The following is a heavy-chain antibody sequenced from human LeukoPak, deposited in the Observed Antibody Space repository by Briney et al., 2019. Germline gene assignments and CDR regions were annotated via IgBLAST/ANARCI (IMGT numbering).Heavy chain of an antibody. V-gene: IGHV1-69*13. CDR2: ISPLLGAS. CDR3: ATYDVLAGFEY. J-gene: IGHJ4*02. D-gene: IGHD3-9*01. CDR1: GGTFNDYV. Sequence: ASVKVSCKASGGTFNDYVISWVRQAPGQGLNWMGGISPLLGASKHTQNFHDRVTITADESTTTAYMELSDLRSADTAVYYCATYDVLAGFEYWGQGTLVTVSS.